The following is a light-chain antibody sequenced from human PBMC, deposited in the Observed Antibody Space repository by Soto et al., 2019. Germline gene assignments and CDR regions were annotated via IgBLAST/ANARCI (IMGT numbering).Light chain of an antibody. V-gene: IGKV1-6*01. CDR3: LQNYNYPRT. Sequence: AIQMTQSPSSLSASVGDRVTITCRASQGIRNDLGWYQQKPGKAPELLIFAASSLQSGVPLRFSGSGSGTDFTLTISSLQPEDFATYYCLQNYNYPRTFGQGTKVDI. CDR2: AAS. J-gene: IGKJ1*01. CDR1: QGIRND.